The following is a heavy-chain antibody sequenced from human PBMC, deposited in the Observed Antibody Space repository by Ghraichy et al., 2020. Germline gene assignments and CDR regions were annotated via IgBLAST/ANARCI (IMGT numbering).Heavy chain of an antibody. J-gene: IGHJ4*02. V-gene: IGHV3-9*01. CDR1: GFTFDDYA. CDR3: AKDRGGLWFGEFSSPYFDY. D-gene: IGHD3-10*01. CDR2: ISWNSGSI. Sequence: GGSLRLSCAASGFTFDDYAMHWVRQAPGKGLEWVSGISWNSGSIGYADSVKGRFTISRDNAKNSLYLQMNSLRAEDTALYYCAKDRGGLWFGEFSSPYFDYWGQGTLVTVSS.